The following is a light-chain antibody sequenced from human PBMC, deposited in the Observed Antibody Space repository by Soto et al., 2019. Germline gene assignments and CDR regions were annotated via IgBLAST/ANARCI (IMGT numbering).Light chain of an antibody. V-gene: IGLV1-47*01. CDR1: TSNILRNY. CDR2: MND. J-gene: IGLJ1*01. CDR3: ASWDDSLRGYV. Sequence: SVLNPPPSSSGNPVQSRPVSGSVKTSNILRNYVYWYRQFPGTAPRLLISMNDQRPSGVPDRFSGSKSGTSASLAISGLRSEDEADYYCASWDDSLRGYVFGTGTKVTVL.